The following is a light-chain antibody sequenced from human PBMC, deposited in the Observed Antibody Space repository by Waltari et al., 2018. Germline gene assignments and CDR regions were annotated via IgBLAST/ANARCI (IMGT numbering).Light chain of an antibody. J-gene: IGKJ4*01. Sequence: DIQMTQSPSSLSASVGDRVTITCRASQSISSYLNWYQQKPGKAPKLLIYAASSLQSGVPSRFSGSGSGTDFTLTIGSLQPEEFATYYCQQSYSTPLTFGGGTKVEIK. CDR2: AAS. CDR1: QSISSY. CDR3: QQSYSTPLT. V-gene: IGKV1-39*01.